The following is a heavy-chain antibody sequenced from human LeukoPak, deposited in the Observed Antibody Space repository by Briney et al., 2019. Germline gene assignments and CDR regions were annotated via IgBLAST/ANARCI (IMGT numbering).Heavy chain of an antibody. Sequence: GGSLRLSCPASGFTVNSNYMSWFRQPPGKGLEWVSVIYSGGSTYYADSVKGRFTISRHNSKNTLYLQMNSLRAEDTAVYYCARRITTRGYYYYGMDVWGQGTTVTVSS. J-gene: IGHJ6*02. CDR1: GFTVNSNY. D-gene: IGHD3-22*01. CDR3: ARRITTRGYYYYGMDV. V-gene: IGHV3-53*04. CDR2: IYSGGST.